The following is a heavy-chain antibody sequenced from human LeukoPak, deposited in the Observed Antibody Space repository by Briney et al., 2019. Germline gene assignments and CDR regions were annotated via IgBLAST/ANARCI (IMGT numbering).Heavy chain of an antibody. CDR1: GFTFSSYA. CDR2: ISYDGSNK. CDR3: ARVGDKYYYDSSGYSYYYGMDV. V-gene: IGHV3-30*01. J-gene: IGHJ6*02. Sequence: PGGSLRLSCAASGFTFSSYAMHWVRQAPGKGLEWVAVISYDGSNKYYADSVKGRFTISRDNSKNTLYLQMNSLRAEDTAVYYCARVGDKYYYDSSGYSYYYGMDVWGQGTTVTVSS. D-gene: IGHD3-22*01.